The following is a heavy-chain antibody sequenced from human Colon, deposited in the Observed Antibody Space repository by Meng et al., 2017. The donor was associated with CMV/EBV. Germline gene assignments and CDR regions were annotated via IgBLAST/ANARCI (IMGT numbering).Heavy chain of an antibody. Sequence: ASVKVSCKGSNYTFTNYGIAWVRQAPGQGLEWMGWISAYNGETKYEEKLQDRVTMTTDTSTSTAYMELRSLRSDDTAVYYCARGSSPTMFGDYYYGMDVWGQGTTVTVSS. CDR1: NYTFTNYG. CDR3: ARGSSPTMFGDYYYGMDV. D-gene: IGHD3-3*01. J-gene: IGHJ6*02. V-gene: IGHV1-18*01. CDR2: ISAYNGET.